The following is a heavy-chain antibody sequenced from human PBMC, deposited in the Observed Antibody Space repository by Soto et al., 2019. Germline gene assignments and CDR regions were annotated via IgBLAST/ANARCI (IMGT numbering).Heavy chain of an antibody. Sequence: GGSLRLSCEASGFDISTYGLHRVRQAQGKGLEWLAFIWYDGSNQHYAASVKGRLTTSRDNSRNTLYLQMNNLRADDTAVYFCARAVSSATYYDCIGYWGRGTLVTVSS. CDR2: IWYDGSNQ. CDR3: ARAVSSATYYDCIGY. CDR1: GFDISTYG. V-gene: IGHV3-33*01. J-gene: IGHJ4*02. D-gene: IGHD1-26*01.